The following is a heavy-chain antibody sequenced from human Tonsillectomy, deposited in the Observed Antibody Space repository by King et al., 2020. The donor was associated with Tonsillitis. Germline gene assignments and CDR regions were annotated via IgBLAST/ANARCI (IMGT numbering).Heavy chain of an antibody. CDR1: GYTFTGYH. CDR2: ISPRTGGT. Sequence: QLVQSGAEVREPGASVKVSCKASGYTFTGYHLHWVRQAPGQGLEWMGWISPRTGGTYYVQKYQDRVTMTRDTSISTAYMELSSLTSDDTAMYFCARDVGDLRNYWYFDLWGRGTVVT. D-gene: IGHD3-10*01. J-gene: IGHJ2*01. CDR3: ARDVGDLRNYWYFDL. V-gene: IGHV1-2*02.